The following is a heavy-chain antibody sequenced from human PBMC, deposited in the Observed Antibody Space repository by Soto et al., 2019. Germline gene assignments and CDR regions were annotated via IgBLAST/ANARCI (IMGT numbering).Heavy chain of an antibody. V-gene: IGHV5-51*01. J-gene: IGHJ6*02. CDR1: GYSFTSYW. D-gene: IGHD1-7*01. CDR2: IYPGDSDT. CDR3: ARLINAWNSSRYYYYGMDV. Sequence: GESLKISCKGSGYSFTSYWIGWVRQMPGKGLEWMGIIYPGDSDTRYSPSFQGQVTISADKSISTAYLQWSSLKASDTAMYYCARLINAWNSSRYYYYGMDVWGQGTTVTVSS.